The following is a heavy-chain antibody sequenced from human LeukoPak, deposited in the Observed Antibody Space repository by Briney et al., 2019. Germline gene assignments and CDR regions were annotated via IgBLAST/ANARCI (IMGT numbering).Heavy chain of an antibody. CDR2: INPGGGTT. CDR1: GYTFTSYY. V-gene: IGHV1-46*01. D-gene: IGHD1-26*01. Sequence: GASVKVSCKASGYTFTSYYMHWVRQAPGQGLEWMGIINPGGGTTTYAQKFQGRVTMTRDTSTSTVYMDLSSLRSEDTAVYYCARRSGNYYGVDYWGQGTLVTVSS. J-gene: IGHJ4*02. CDR3: ARRSGNYYGVDY.